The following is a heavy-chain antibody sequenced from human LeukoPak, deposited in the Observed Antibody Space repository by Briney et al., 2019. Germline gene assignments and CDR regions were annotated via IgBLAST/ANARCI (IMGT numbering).Heavy chain of an antibody. D-gene: IGHD1-26*01. J-gene: IGHJ6*03. Sequence: ASVKVSCKASGYTFSSYAISWVRQAPGQGLEWMGRIIPIFGTANYAQKFQGRVTITTDESTSTAYMELTSLRSEDTAVYYCERKRDSGSYGHYYYYMDVWGKGTTVTASS. CDR2: IIPIFGTA. CDR3: ERKRDSGSYGHYYYYMDV. CDR1: GYTFSSYA. V-gene: IGHV1-69*05.